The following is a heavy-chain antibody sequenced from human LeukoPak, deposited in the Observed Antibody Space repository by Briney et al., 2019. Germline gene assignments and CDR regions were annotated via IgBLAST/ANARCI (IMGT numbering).Heavy chain of an antibody. CDR3: ARQYSSSPETFGY. Sequence: ASVKVSCTASGYTFTSYYMHWVRQAPGQGLEWVGIINPSGGSTSYAQKFQGRVTMTRDTSTSTVYMELSSLGSEDTAVYYCARQYSSSPETFGYWGQGTLVTVSS. CDR1: GYTFTSYY. V-gene: IGHV1-46*01. J-gene: IGHJ4*02. D-gene: IGHD6-13*01. CDR2: INPSGGST.